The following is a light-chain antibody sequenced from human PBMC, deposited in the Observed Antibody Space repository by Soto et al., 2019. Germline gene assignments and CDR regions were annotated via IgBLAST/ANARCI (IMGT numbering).Light chain of an antibody. J-gene: IGLJ2*01. Sequence: QSVLTQPASVSGSPGQSITISCTGTSSDVGGYNYVSWYQQYPGKVPKLIIFEVTHRPSGVSNRFSGSKSGDTASLTISGLQAEDEAAYYCSSYSSGSTHVVFGGGTKVTVL. CDR2: EVT. CDR3: SSYSSGSTHVV. V-gene: IGLV2-14*01. CDR1: SSDVGGYNY.